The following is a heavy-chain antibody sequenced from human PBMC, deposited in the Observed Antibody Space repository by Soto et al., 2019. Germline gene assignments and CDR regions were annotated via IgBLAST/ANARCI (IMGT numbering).Heavy chain of an antibody. CDR1: GFTFSNAW. CDR3: TTELLWFGELETYY. V-gene: IGHV3-15*01. CDR2: IKSKTDGGTT. D-gene: IGHD3-10*01. J-gene: IGHJ4*02. Sequence: GGSLRLSCAASGFTFSNAWMSWVRQAPGKGLEWVGRIKSKTDGGTTDYAAPVKGRFTISRDDSKNTLYLQMNSLKTEDTAVYYCTTELLWFGELETYYWGQGTLVTVSS.